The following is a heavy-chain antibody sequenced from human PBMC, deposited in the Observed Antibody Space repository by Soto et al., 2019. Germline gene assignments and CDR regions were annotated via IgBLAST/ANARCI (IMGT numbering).Heavy chain of an antibody. Sequence: GGSVKVSCKASGYTFTIYGISGVGQSRGQGREWMGCISAYNGNTNYAQKLQGRVTMTTDTSTSTAYMELRSLRSDDTAVYYCARDQYSSGWRTIDYWGQGTLVTVSS. D-gene: IGHD6-19*01. CDR1: GYTFTIYG. J-gene: IGHJ4*02. CDR3: ARDQYSSGWRTIDY. V-gene: IGHV1-18*04. CDR2: ISAYNGNT.